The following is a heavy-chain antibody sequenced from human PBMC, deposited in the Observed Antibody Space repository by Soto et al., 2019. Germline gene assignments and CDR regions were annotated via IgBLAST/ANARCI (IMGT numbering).Heavy chain of an antibody. CDR2: INAGNGNT. V-gene: IGHV1-3*01. CDR1: GYTFTSYA. D-gene: IGHD6-19*01. J-gene: IGHJ6*02. CDR3: ARDVSGVAGTFSFYYYYGMDV. Sequence: QVQLVQSGAEVKKPGASVKVSCKASGYTFTSYAMHWVRQAPGQRLEWMGWINAGNGNTKYSQKFQGRVTITRDTSASTAYMELSSLRSEDTAVYYCARDVSGVAGTFSFYYYYGMDVWGQGTTVTVSS.